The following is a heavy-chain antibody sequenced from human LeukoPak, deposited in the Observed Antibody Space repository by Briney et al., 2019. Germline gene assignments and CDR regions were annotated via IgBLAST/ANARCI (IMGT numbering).Heavy chain of an antibody. CDR2: ISGSGGST. D-gene: IGHD5-18*01. J-gene: IGHJ4*02. Sequence: GGSLRLSCAASGFTFSNYAMSWVRQAPGKGLEWVSAISGSGGSTYYADSVKGRFTISRDNSKSTLYLQMNSLRAEDTAVYYCAKELSSGYSYGYINYWGQGTLVTVSS. CDR3: AKELSSGYSYGYINY. CDR1: GFTFSNYA. V-gene: IGHV3-23*01.